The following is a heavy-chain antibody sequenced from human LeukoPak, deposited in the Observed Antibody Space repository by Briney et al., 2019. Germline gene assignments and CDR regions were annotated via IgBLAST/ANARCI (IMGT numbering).Heavy chain of an antibody. J-gene: IGHJ4*02. Sequence: PSETLSLTCTVSGDSITTSNYYWAWIRQPPGKGLEWIGSIYYSGITYYNASLGSRVTTSLDTSKNQLSLKVNSVTAADTAVYYCASGYTSTWYLVLAYWGQGTLVTVSS. V-gene: IGHV4-39*07. D-gene: IGHD6-13*01. CDR2: IYYSGIT. CDR1: GDSITTSNYY. CDR3: ASGYTSTWYLVLAY.